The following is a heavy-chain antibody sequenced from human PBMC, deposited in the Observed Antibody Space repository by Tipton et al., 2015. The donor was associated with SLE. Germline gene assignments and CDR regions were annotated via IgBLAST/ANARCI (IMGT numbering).Heavy chain of an antibody. CDR2: ISYDGSNK. CDR3: ARGPYDYIWGSYRGYFDY. V-gene: IGHV3-30*04. CDR1: GFTFSSYA. J-gene: IGHJ4*02. D-gene: IGHD3-16*02. Sequence: RSLRLSCAASGFTFSSYAMHWVRQAPGKGLEWVAVISYDGSNKYYADSVKGRFTISRDNSKNTLYLQMNSLRAEDTAVYYCARGPYDYIWGSYRGYFDYWGQGTLVTVSS.